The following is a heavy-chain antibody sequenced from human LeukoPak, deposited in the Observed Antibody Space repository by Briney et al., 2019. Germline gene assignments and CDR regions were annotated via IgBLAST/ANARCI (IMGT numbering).Heavy chain of an antibody. V-gene: IGHV4-59*12. J-gene: IGHJ6*03. D-gene: IGHD2-8*01. CDR1: GGSISSYY. CDR3: ARMVYNYYMDV. Sequence: PSETLSLTCTVSGGSISSYYWSWIRQPPGKGLEWIGYIYYSGSTNYNPSLKSRVTISVDTSKNQFSLKLSSVTAADTAVYYCARMVYNYYMDVWGKGTTVTVSS. CDR2: IYYSGST.